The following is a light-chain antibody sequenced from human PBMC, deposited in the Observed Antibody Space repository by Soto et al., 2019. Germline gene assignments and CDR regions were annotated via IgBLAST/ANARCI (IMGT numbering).Light chain of an antibody. CDR3: AAWDDSLSAV. CDR2: SNN. J-gene: IGLJ3*02. Sequence: QSVVTQPPSASGTPGQSVTISCSGSTSNIGSNYVSWYQQLPGTAPKLLIYSNNQRPSGVPDRFSGSKSGTSASLAISGLRYEDEADYYCAAWDDSLSAVFGGGTKLTVL. CDR1: TSNIGSNY. V-gene: IGLV1-47*02.